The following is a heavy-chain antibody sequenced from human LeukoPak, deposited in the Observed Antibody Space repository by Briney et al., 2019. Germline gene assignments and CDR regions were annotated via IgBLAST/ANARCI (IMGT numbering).Heavy chain of an antibody. CDR2: MNPNGGNT. CDR3: ARLYYYASSGYDALDI. V-gene: IGHV1-8*03. Sequence: ASVKVSCKASGYSFTSYDINWVRQATGQGLEWMGGMNPNGGNTGYAQNFQGRVTITRSTSISTAYMELSSLTSEDTAVYYCARLYYYASSGYDALDIWGQGTMVTVSS. J-gene: IGHJ3*02. CDR1: GYSFTSYD. D-gene: IGHD3-22*01.